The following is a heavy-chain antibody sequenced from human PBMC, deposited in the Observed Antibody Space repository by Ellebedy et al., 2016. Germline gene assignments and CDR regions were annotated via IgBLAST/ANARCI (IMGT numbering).Heavy chain of an antibody. CDR2: IWDDGSHK. J-gene: IGHJ4*02. CDR3: ARHGSGSSSIDY. V-gene: IGHV3-33*01. D-gene: IGHD6-6*01. CDR1: GLTFSLYG. Sequence: GESLKISXAASGLTFSLYGMHWVRQAPGKGLEWVAVIWDDGSHKYYRDSVKGRFTISRDNSTNTLYLQMNNLRAEDTAVYYCARHGSGSSSIDYWGEGTLVTVSS.